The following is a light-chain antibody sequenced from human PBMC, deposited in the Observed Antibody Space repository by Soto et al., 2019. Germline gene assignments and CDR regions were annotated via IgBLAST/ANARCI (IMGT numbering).Light chain of an antibody. Sequence: EIVLTQSPGTLSLSPGERATLSCRASRSMSSSYVVWYQQKTGQAPSLLIYAASRRATGIPDRFSGSGSATAYTLTISRLEPEDFAVYYCQQQGTFGQGTKLEIK. J-gene: IGKJ2*01. CDR3: QQQGT. CDR2: AAS. CDR1: RSMSSSY. V-gene: IGKV3-20*01.